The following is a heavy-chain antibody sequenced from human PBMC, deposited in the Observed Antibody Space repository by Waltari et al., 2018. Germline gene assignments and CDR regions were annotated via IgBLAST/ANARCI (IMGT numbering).Heavy chain of an antibody. D-gene: IGHD6-19*01. CDR1: GGSISSSSYY. CDR3: ARQAHSSGWVLDY. V-gene: IGHV4-39*01. CDR2: IYYSGST. Sequence: QLQLQESGPGLVKPSETLSLTCTVSGGSISSSSYYWGWIPQPPGKGLEWIGSIYYSGSTYYNPSLKSRVTISVDTSKNQFSLKLSSVTAADTAVYYCARQAHSSGWVLDYWGQGTLVTVSS. J-gene: IGHJ4*02.